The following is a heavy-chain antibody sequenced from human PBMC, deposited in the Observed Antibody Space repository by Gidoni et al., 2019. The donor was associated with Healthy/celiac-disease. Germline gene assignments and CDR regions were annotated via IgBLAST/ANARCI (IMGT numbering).Heavy chain of an antibody. CDR1: GFTFSSYG. D-gene: IGHD1-7*01. CDR2: IWYDGSNK. CDR3: AREVELSYYYYMDV. J-gene: IGHJ6*03. V-gene: IGHV3-33*01. Sequence: QVQLVESGGGVVQPGRSLRLSCAASGFTFSSYGIHWVRQAPGKGLEWVAVIWYDGSNKYYADSVKGRFTISRDNSKNTLYLQMNSLRAEDTAVYYCAREVELSYYYYMDVWGKGTTVTVSS.